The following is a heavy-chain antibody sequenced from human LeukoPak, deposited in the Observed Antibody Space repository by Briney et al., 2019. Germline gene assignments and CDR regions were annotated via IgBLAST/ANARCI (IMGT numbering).Heavy chain of an antibody. J-gene: IGHJ4*02. CDR3: AKDYYDSSGYYRNFDY. D-gene: IGHD3-22*01. CDR1: GFTFSSYA. V-gene: IGHV3-23*01. Sequence: GGSLRLSCAASGFTFSSYAMNWARQAPGKGLEWVSGISGSGGRTSYADSVKGRFTISRDSSKNALYLQMNSLRVEDTAVYYCAKDYYDSSGYYRNFDYWGQGTLVTVSS. CDR2: ISGSGGRT.